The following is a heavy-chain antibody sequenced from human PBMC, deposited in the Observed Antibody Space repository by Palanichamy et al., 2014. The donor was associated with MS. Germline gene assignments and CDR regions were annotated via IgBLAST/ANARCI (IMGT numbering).Heavy chain of an antibody. CDR2: ILPSGGET. D-gene: IGHD2-2*01. CDR3: ARGDVPGAIQYGLDP. CDR1: GYTFTAFY. J-gene: IGHJ5*02. Sequence: QVQLVQSGAEVKKPGASVKVACKASGYTFTAFYIHWVRQAPGQGLEWMGIILPSGGETNYAQRFQGRLTLTRDTSTTTFYMELSSLRSEDTAVYYCARGDVPGAIQYGLDPWGQGTLVTVSS. V-gene: IGHV1-46*01.